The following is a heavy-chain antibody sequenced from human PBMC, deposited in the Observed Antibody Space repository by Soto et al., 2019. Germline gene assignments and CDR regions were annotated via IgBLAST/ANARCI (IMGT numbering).Heavy chain of an antibody. D-gene: IGHD1-20*01. CDR1: GGSISSYY. J-gene: IGHJ4*02. CDR3: ARRYGYSFDY. Sequence: QAQLQESGPGLVKPSETLSLTCTVSGGSISSYYWSWIRQPPGKGLEWIGYIYYSGSTNYNPSLKSRTTISVDTSKTQFSLKLSSVTAADTAVYYCARRYGYSFDYWGQGTLVTVSS. V-gene: IGHV4-59*08. CDR2: IYYSGST.